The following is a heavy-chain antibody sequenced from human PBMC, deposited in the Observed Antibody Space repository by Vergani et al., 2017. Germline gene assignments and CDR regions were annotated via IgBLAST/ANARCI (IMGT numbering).Heavy chain of an antibody. D-gene: IGHD6-19*01. CDR2: ISWNSGSI. Sequence: VQLVESGGGVVQPGRSLRLSCAASGFTFSSYGMHWVRQAPGKGLEWVSGISWNSGSIGYADSVKGRFTISRDNAKNSLYLQMNSLRAEDTALYYCAKDAKGYSSGWYLDYWGQGTLVTVSS. J-gene: IGHJ4*02. CDR1: GFTFSSYG. CDR3: AKDAKGYSSGWYLDY. V-gene: IGHV3-9*01.